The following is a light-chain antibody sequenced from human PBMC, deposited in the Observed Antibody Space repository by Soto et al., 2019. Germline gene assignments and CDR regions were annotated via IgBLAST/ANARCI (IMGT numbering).Light chain of an antibody. CDR3: MQALQAPLA. CDR2: LGS. J-gene: IGKJ1*01. CDR1: QSLLNSNGYNY. V-gene: IGKV2-28*01. Sequence: DIVMTQSPLSLVVTPGEPASISCRSSQSLLNSNGYNYLDWYLQKPGQSPQLLIYLGSSRASGVPDRFSGSGSGTDFTLTISRVEAEDVGFYYCMQALQAPLAFGLGTRVEIK.